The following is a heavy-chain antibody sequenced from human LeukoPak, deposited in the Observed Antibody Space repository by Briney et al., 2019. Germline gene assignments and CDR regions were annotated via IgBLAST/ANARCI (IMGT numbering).Heavy chain of an antibody. V-gene: IGHV3-30*18. Sequence: GRSLRLSCAASGFTFSSYGMHWVRQAPVKGLEWVAVISYDGSNKYYADSVKGRFTISRDNSKNTLYLQMNSLRAEDTAVYYCAKSPGGATKAWYFDLWGRGTLVTVSS. D-gene: IGHD3-16*01. CDR1: GFTFSSYG. J-gene: IGHJ2*01. CDR2: ISYDGSNK. CDR3: AKSPGGATKAWYFDL.